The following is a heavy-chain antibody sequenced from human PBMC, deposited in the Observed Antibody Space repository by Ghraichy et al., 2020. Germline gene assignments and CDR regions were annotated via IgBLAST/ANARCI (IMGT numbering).Heavy chain of an antibody. J-gene: IGHJ6*02. Sequence: ETLSLTCAASGFAFSGYWMTWVRQAPGKGLEWVASIKQDGSEKHYVDSVKGRFTISKDNAKNSLYLQMNSLRPEDTAVYYCAKNVVAATSPNYYYYYGIDVWGQGTTVTVSS. CDR3: AKNVVAATSPNYYYYYGIDV. V-gene: IGHV3-7*03. CDR1: GFAFSGYW. D-gene: IGHD2-15*01. CDR2: IKQDGSEK.